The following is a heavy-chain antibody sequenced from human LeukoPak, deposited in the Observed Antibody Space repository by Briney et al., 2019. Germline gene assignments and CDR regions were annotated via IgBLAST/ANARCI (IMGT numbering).Heavy chain of an antibody. CDR2: INHSGST. J-gene: IGHJ4*02. V-gene: IGHV4-34*01. Sequence: PSETLSLTRAVYGGSISGYYWSWIRQTPGKGLEWIGEINHSGSTNYNPSLKSRVTISVNTSKNQFSLKLSSVTAADTAVYYCARSTMVRGLDYWGQGTLVTVSS. D-gene: IGHD3-10*01. CDR1: GGSISGYY. CDR3: ARSTMVRGLDY.